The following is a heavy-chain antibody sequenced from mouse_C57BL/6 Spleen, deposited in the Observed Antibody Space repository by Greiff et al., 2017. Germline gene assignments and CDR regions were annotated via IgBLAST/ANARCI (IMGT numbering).Heavy chain of an antibody. Sequence: GLEWIGRIDPNSGGTKYNEKFKSMATLTVDKPSSTAYMQLSSLTSEDSAVYYCAGVLRGYWYFDVWGTGTTVTVSS. D-gene: IGHD1-1*01. CDR3: AGVLRGYWYFDV. J-gene: IGHJ1*03. CDR2: IDPNSGGT. V-gene: IGHV1-72*01.